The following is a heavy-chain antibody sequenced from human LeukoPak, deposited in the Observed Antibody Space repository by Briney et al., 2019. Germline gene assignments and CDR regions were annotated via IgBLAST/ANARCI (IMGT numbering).Heavy chain of an antibody. J-gene: IGHJ4*02. V-gene: IGHV4-59*01. CDR1: GDSISSYF. CDR2: IYYSGST. CDR3: ARAPPSPYYYDSSGYYYDY. D-gene: IGHD3-22*01. Sequence: SETLSLTCTVSGDSISSYFWTWIRQPPGKGLEWIGYIYYSGSTNYNPSLKSRVTISVDTSKNQFSLKLSSVTAADTAVYYCARAPPSPYYYDSSGYYYDYWGQGTLVTVSS.